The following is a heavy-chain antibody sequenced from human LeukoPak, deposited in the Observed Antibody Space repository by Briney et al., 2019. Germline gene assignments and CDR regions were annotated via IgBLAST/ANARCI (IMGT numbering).Heavy chain of an antibody. V-gene: IGHV3-53*01. J-gene: IGHJ4*02. CDR1: GFTVSSNY. D-gene: IGHD3-22*01. Sequence: GGSLRLSCAASGFTVSSNYMSWVRQAPEKGLEWVSVIYSGGGTYYADSVKGRFTISRDNSKNTLYLQMNSLRAEDTAVYYCAGPGNYYDSSGYPFDYWGQGTLVTVSS. CDR2: IYSGGGT. CDR3: AGPGNYYDSSGYPFDY.